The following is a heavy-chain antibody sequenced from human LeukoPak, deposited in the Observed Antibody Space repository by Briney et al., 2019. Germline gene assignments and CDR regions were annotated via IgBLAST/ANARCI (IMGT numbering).Heavy chain of an antibody. D-gene: IGHD3-9*01. J-gene: IGHJ5*02. CDR2: IRSDGSIK. CDR1: GFSFTRFG. V-gene: IGHV3-30*02. CDR3: ARGEGGPINWFDP. Sequence: GGSLRLSCAASGFSFTRFGMQWVRQAPGKGLEWVTFIRSDGSIKYYADSVKGRFTISRDNSKKTLYLQMNSLRAEDTAVYYCARGEGGPINWFDPWGQGTLVTVSS.